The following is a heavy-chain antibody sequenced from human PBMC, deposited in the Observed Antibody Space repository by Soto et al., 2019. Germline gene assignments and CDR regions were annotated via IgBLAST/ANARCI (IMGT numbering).Heavy chain of an antibody. CDR3: ATDGCSSASCYIPTYGMDV. CDR1: GFTRRDNG. D-gene: IGHD2-2*02. Sequence: PGGSRRRSGAASGFTRRDNGMSWVRQAPGKGLEWVSGSSGSADTTFHADSVKGRFPISRDDSKNTLYLHLNNLIAEDTALYYCATDGCSSASCYIPTYGMDVWGLGTTVTVSS. J-gene: IGHJ6*02. CDR2: SSGSADTT. V-gene: IGHV3-23*01.